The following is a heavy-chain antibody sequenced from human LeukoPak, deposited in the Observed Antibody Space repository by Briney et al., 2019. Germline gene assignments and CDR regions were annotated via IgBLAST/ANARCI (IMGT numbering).Heavy chain of an antibody. J-gene: IGHJ6*02. D-gene: IGHD6-13*01. V-gene: IGHV3-30-3*01. CDR2: ISYDGSNK. CDR3: ARDYSSSWYASYYYGMDV. Sequence: PGGSLRLSCAASGFTFSSYAMHWVRQAPGKGLEWVAVISYDGSNKYYADSVKGRLTISRDNSKNTLYLQMNSLRAEDTAVYYCARDYSSSWYASYYYGMDVWGQGTTVTVSS. CDR1: GFTFSSYA.